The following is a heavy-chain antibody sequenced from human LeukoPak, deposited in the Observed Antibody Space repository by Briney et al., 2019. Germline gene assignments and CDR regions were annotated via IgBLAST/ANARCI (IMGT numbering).Heavy chain of an antibody. V-gene: IGHV3-74*01. Sequence: GGSLRLSCAASGLTFSSHWMHWVRQAPGKGRVWVSRISSDGSSTNYADSVQGRFTISRDNAKNTLYLQMNSLRAEDTAVYYCARVGGSYGIDHWGQGTLVTVSS. CDR2: ISSDGSST. J-gene: IGHJ4*02. CDR1: GLTFSSHW. D-gene: IGHD1-26*01. CDR3: ARVGGSYGIDH.